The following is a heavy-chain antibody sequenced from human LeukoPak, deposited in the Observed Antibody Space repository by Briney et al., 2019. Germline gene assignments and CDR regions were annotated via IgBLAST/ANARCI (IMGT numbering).Heavy chain of an antibody. CDR1: GGIFSSYA. Sequence: GASVKVSCMASGGIFSSYAISWVRQAPGQGLEWMGGIIPIFGTANYAQKFQGRVKMPTDTSTSQAYMELRSLRSDDKGVYYCERDQQLVLGYWRQGTLVTVSS. V-gene: IGHV1-69*05. J-gene: IGHJ4*02. CDR3: ERDQQLVLGY. D-gene: IGHD6-13*01. CDR2: IIPIFGTA.